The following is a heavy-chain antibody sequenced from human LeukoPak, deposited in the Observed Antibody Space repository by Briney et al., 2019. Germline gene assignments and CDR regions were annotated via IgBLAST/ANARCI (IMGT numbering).Heavy chain of an antibody. CDR2: ISGSGDTT. Sequence: GGSLRLSCAASGFTFSSYVMNWVRQAPGKGLEWVSVISGSGDTTYYADSVEGRFTISRDNSKNTVYLQMNSLRAEDTAVYYCAKSASGGWSYFDYWGQGTLVTVSP. J-gene: IGHJ4*02. D-gene: IGHD6-25*01. CDR3: AKSASGGWSYFDY. V-gene: IGHV3-23*01. CDR1: GFTFSSYV.